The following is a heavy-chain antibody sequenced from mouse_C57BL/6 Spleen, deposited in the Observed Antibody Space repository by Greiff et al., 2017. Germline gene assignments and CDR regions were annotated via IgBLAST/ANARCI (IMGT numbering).Heavy chain of an antibody. J-gene: IGHJ1*03. CDR1: GYTFTSYW. CDR2: INPSSGYT. Sequence: QVQLQQSGAELAKPGASVKLSCKASGYTFTSYWMHWVKQRPGQGLEWIGYINPSSGYTKYNQKFKDKATLTADKSSGTAYMQLSSLTSEDSAVYYCARSRHASSTVDWYFDVWGTGTTVTVSS. CDR3: ARSRHASSTVDWYFDV. D-gene: IGHD1-1*01. V-gene: IGHV1-7*01.